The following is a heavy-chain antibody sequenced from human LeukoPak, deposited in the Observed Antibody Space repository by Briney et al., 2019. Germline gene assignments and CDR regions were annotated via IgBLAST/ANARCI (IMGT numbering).Heavy chain of an antibody. V-gene: IGHV3-7*01. Sequence: GGSLRLSCAASGFTFSSYWTSWVRQAPGKGLEWVANIKQDGSEKYYVDSVKGRFTISRDNDKNSLYLQMNSLRAEDAAVYYCASGRQLGYWGQGTLVTVSS. CDR2: IKQDGSEK. D-gene: IGHD6-13*01. J-gene: IGHJ4*02. CDR1: GFTFSSYW. CDR3: ASGRQLGY.